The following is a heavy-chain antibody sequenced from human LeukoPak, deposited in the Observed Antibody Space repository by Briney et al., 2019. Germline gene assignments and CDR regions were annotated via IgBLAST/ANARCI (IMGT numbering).Heavy chain of an antibody. CDR1: VFTFSCNH. J-gene: IGHJ4*02. CDR2: IYSGGGT. Sequence: PGGSLRVSCAASVFTFSCNHMSWVRQAPEKGLEWVSVIYSGGGTKYADSVKGIFTISRDSSKNTLYLQMNSLRAEDTAVYYCAVGPSYGPFGYWGQGTLVTVSS. D-gene: IGHD3-10*01. V-gene: IGHV3-66*01. CDR3: AVGPSYGPFGY.